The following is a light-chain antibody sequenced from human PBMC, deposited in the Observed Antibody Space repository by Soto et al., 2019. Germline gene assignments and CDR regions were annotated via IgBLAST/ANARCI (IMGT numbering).Light chain of an antibody. CDR2: ENN. CDR1: SSNIGNNY. CDR3: GTWDSSLSAGGV. V-gene: IGLV1-51*02. Sequence: SVLTQPPSVSAAPGQTVTISCSGSSSNIGNNYVSWYQQLPGTAPKLLIYENNKRPSGIPDRFSGSKSGTSDTLGITGLQTGDEAEYYCGTWDSSLSAGGVFGTGTKLTVL. J-gene: IGLJ1*01.